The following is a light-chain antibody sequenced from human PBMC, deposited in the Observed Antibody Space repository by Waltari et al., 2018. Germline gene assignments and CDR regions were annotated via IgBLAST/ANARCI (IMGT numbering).Light chain of an antibody. J-gene: IGKJ5*01. V-gene: IGKV6-21*02. CDR1: QSIGTS. CDR2: YAS. CDR3: LQSSSLPIT. Sequence: EIVLTQSPDFQSVTSKEKVNITCRASQSIGTSLHWYQQKPDQSPKLLIKYASQSISGVPSRFSGSGSETEFTLTINSQEAEDVATYYCLQSSSLPITFGQGTRLEI.